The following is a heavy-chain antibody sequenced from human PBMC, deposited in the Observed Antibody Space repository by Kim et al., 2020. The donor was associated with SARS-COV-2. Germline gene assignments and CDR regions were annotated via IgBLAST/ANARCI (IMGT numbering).Heavy chain of an antibody. CDR1: GFTVSSNY. D-gene: IGHD6-13*01. V-gene: IGHV3-66*02. CDR3: ARRGYSSSYYYYGMDV. Sequence: GGSLRLSCAASGFTVSSNYMSWVRQAPGKGLEWVSVIYSGGSTYYADSVKGRFTISRDNSKNTLYLQMNSLRAEDTAVYYCARRGYSSSYYYYGMDVWGQGTTVTVSS. CDR2: IYSGGST. J-gene: IGHJ6*02.